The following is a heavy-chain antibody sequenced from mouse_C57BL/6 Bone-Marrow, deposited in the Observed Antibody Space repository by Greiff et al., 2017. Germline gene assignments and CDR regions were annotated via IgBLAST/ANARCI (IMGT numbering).Heavy chain of an antibody. J-gene: IGHJ1*03. D-gene: IGHD1-2*01. CDR2: IYPGAGDT. V-gene: IGHV1-82*01. CDR3: AKCVRLWYFDV. Sequence: QVQLQQSGPELVKPGASVKLSCKASGYAFSSSWMHWVKQRPGQGLEWIGPIYPGAGDTNYNGKFKGKATLPADKSSSTAYMQLSSLTSEDAAVYFWAKCVRLWYFDVWGTGTTVTVSS. CDR1: GYAFSSSW.